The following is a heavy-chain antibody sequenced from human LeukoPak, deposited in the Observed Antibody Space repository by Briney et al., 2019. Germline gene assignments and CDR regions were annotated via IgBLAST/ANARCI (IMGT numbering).Heavy chain of an antibody. CDR3: AKDDSPYCGGDCPLDY. D-gene: IGHD2-21*02. CDR1: GFTFSSYA. Sequence: GGSLRLSCAASGFTFSSYAMSWVRQAPGKGLEWVSAISGSGISTYYADSVKGRFTISRDNSKNTLYLQMNSLRAEDTALYYCAKDDSPYCGGDCPLDYWGQGTLVTVSS. J-gene: IGHJ4*02. V-gene: IGHV3-23*01. CDR2: ISGSGIST.